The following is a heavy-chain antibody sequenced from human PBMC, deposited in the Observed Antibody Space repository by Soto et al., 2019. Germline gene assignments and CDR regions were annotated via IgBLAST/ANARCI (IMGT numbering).Heavy chain of an antibody. D-gene: IGHD6-13*01. CDR3: ARGRAAAGIGY. CDR1: GGSFSGYY. J-gene: IGHJ4*02. CDR2: INHSGST. V-gene: IGHV4-34*01. Sequence: QVQLQQWGAGLLKPSETLSLTCAVYGGSFSGYYWSWIRQPPGKGREWIGEINHSGSTNYNPSLKSRVTISVDTSKNQFSLTLSSVTAADTAVSYCARGRAAAGIGYWGQGTLVTVSS.